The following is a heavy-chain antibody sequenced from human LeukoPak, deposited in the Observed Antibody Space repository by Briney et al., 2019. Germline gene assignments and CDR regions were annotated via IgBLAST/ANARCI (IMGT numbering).Heavy chain of an antibody. CDR1: GGSISSSSYY. Sequence: KPSETLSLTCTVSGGSISSSSYYWGWIRQPPGKGLEWIGGIYYSGSTYYNPSLKSRVTISVDTSKNQFSLKLSSVTAADTAVYYCARRTDYDILTGFAPNWFDPWGQGTLVTVSS. CDR3: ARRTDYDILTGFAPNWFDP. V-gene: IGHV4-39*01. J-gene: IGHJ5*02. CDR2: IYYSGST. D-gene: IGHD3-9*01.